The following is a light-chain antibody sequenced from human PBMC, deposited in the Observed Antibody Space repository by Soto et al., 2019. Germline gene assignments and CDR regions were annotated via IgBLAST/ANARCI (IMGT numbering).Light chain of an antibody. CDR3: QQYGSSPGT. CDR1: QSVSSSY. CDR2: GAS. J-gene: IGKJ1*01. V-gene: IGKV3-20*01. Sequence: EIVLTQSPGTLSLSPGERATLSCRASQSVSSSYLAWYQQKTGQTPRLLIYGASSRATGIQDKFRGSGSGTDFTLTISRLEPEDFAVYYCQQYGSSPGTFGQGTKV.